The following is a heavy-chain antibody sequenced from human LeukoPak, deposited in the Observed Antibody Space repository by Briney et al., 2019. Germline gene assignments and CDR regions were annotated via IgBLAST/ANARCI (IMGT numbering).Heavy chain of an antibody. CDR2: IYYSGST. CDR1: GGSISSGDYY. D-gene: IGHD6-13*01. V-gene: IGHV4-30-4*01. CDR3: ARYIAAAGYYYYYYGMDV. J-gene: IGHJ6*02. Sequence: SETLSLTCTVSGGSISSGDYYWSWIRQPLGKGLEWIGYIYYSGSTYYNPSLKSRVTISVDTSNNQFSLKLSSVTAADTAVYYCARYIAAAGYYYYYYGMDVWGQGTTVTVSS.